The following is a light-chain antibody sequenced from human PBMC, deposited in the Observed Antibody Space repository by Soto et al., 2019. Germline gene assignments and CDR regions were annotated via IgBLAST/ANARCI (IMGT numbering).Light chain of an antibody. CDR2: EVS. Sequence: QSALTQPPSASGSPGQSVTISCTGTSSDVGGYNYVSWYQQYPGKAPKLMIYEVSKRPSGVPDRFSGSKSGNTASLTVSGLQAEDEADYYCSSYAGSNNVVFGGGTKLPS. J-gene: IGLJ2*01. CDR3: SSYAGSNNVV. CDR1: SSDVGGYNY. V-gene: IGLV2-8*01.